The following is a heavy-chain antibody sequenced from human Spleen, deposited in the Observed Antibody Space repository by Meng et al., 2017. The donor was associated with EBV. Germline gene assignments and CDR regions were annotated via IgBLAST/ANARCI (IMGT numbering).Heavy chain of an antibody. CDR1: GGSFSGYY. Sequence: QVSLQESGAGLLNPSGTLSLTCAVDGGSFSGYYWSWIRQPPGKGLEWIGEINHSGSTNYNPSLKSRVTISVDTSKNQFSLKLSSVTAADTAVYYCARGRAGCSGGSCYGHWFDPWGQGTLVTVSS. V-gene: IGHV4-34*01. CDR3: ARGRAGCSGGSCYGHWFDP. D-gene: IGHD2-15*01. CDR2: INHSGST. J-gene: IGHJ5*02.